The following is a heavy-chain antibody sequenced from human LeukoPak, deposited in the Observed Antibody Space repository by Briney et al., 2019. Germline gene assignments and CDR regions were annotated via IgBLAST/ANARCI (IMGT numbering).Heavy chain of an antibody. D-gene: IGHD2-21*02. CDR3: ARDDSKYYYYGMDV. V-gene: IGHV4-39*07. CDR2: IYYSGST. CDR1: GGSISSSSYY. Sequence: SETLSLTCTVSGGSISSSSYYWGWIRQPPGKGLEWIGSIYYSGSTYYNPSLKSRVTISVDTSKNQFSLKLSSVTAADTAVYYCARDDSKYYYYGMDVWGQGTTVTVSS. J-gene: IGHJ6*02.